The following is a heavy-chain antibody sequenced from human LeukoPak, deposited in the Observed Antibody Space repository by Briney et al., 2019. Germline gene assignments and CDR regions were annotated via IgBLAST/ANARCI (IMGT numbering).Heavy chain of an antibody. J-gene: IGHJ4*02. CDR2: IYTSGGT. CDR3: ARSLHISAPFDV. D-gene: IGHD2-21*01. Sequence: SETLSLTCTVSGGSISSGSYYWTWIRQPAGKGLEWIGRIYTSGGTDYNPSLKSRVTISVDTSKNQFSLKLSSLTAADTAVYYCARSLHISAPFDVWGQGTLVTVSS. V-gene: IGHV4-61*02. CDR1: GGSISSGSYY.